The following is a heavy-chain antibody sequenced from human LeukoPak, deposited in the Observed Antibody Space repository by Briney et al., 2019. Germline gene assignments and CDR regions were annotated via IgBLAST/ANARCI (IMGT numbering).Heavy chain of an antibody. J-gene: IGHJ6*03. V-gene: IGHV3-23*01. CDR3: ARDGGSGSYYMFSGYYYYMDV. CDR2: ISGSGGST. D-gene: IGHD3-10*01. CDR1: GFTFSSYA. Sequence: PGGSLRLSCAASGFTFSSYAMSWVRQAPGKGLEWVSAISGSGGSTYYADSVKGRFTISRDNAKNSRYLQMNSLRAEDTAVYYCARDGGSGSYYMFSGYYYYMDVWGKGTTVTVSS.